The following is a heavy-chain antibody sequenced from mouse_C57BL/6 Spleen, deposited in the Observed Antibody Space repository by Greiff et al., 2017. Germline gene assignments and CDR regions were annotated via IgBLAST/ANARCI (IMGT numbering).Heavy chain of an antibody. D-gene: IGHD3-3*01. V-gene: IGHV1-19*01. CDR3: ARGGTGFAY. CDR2: INPYTGGT. Sequence: EVQLQQSGPVLVKPGASVKMSCKASGYTFTDSYMNWVKQSQGKGLEWIGVINPYTGGTSYNQKFKGKATLTVNKSSSPAYMELNSLTSEDSAVYYCARGGTGFAYWGQGTLVTVSA. CDR1: GYTFTDSY. J-gene: IGHJ3*01.